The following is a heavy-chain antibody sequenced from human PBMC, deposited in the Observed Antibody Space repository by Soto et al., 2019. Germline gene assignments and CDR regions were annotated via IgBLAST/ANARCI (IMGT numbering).Heavy chain of an antibody. J-gene: IGHJ6*02. D-gene: IGHD3-3*01. V-gene: IGHV4-34*01. CDR2: INHSGST. CDR1: GGSFSGYY. CDR3: ASLDYDFWSGYYRALYYYGMDV. Sequence: SETLSLTCAVYGGSFSGYYWSWIRQPPGKGLEWIGEINHSGSTNYNPSLKSRVTISVDTSKNQFSLKRSSVTAADTAVYYCASLDYDFWSGYYRALYYYGMDVWGQGTTVTVSS.